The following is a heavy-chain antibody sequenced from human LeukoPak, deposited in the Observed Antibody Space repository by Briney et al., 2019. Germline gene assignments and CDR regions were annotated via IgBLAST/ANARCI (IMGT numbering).Heavy chain of an antibody. J-gene: IGHJ4*02. Sequence: SETLSLTCTVSGDSISSSNYFWGWVRQPPGTGLEWIGSMYYSGSTYYNPSLKSRVTISVDTPKNQFSLKLSSVTAADTAVYYCASMIVVVITTAIPTTIDYWGQGTLVTVSS. CDR1: GDSISSSNYF. CDR2: MYYSGST. V-gene: IGHV4-39*07. CDR3: ASMIVVVITTAIPTTIDY. D-gene: IGHD3-22*01.